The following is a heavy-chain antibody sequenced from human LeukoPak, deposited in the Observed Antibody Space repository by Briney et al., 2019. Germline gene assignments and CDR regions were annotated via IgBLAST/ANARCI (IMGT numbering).Heavy chain of an antibody. CDR1: GFTFSSYS. D-gene: IGHD6-13*01. J-gene: IGHJ6*03. CDR3: ARGRTDSSSWYEEYYYYMDV. CDR2: ISSSSSTI. Sequence: GGSLRLSCAASGFTFSSYSMNWVRQAPGKGLEWVSYISSSSSTIYYADSVKGRFTISRDNAKNSLYLQMNSLRAEDTAVYYCARGRTDSSSWYEEYYYYMDVWGKGTTVTVSS. V-gene: IGHV3-48*01.